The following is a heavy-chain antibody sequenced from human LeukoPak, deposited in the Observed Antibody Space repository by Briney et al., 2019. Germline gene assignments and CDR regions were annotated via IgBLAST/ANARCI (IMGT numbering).Heavy chain of an antibody. V-gene: IGHV1-8*01. D-gene: IGHD5-18*01. Sequence: ASVKVSCKTSGYTFTTYDINWVRQATGQGLEWMGWMNPNTGDTGYAQKFQGRVTLTRNTSISTAYMELSSLRSEDTAVYYCARGYSYGPLNYWGQGTLVTVSS. CDR3: ARGYSYGPLNY. CDR2: MNPNTGDT. J-gene: IGHJ4*02. CDR1: GYTFTTYD.